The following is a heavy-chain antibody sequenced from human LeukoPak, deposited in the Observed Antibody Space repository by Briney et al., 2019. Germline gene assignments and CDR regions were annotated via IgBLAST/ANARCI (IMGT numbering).Heavy chain of an antibody. Sequence: SVKVSCKASGGTFSSYAISWVRQAPGQGLEWMGRIIPILGIANYAQKFQGRVTMTRDTSTSTVYMELSSLRSEDTAVYYCARGQCSGGSCYSGLGYWGQGTLVTVSS. CDR3: ARGQCSGGSCYSGLGY. D-gene: IGHD2-15*01. CDR2: IIPILGIA. V-gene: IGHV1-69*04. J-gene: IGHJ4*02. CDR1: GGTFSSYA.